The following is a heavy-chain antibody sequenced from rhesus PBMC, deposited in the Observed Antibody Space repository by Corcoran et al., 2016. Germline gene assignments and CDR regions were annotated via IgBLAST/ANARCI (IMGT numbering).Heavy chain of an antibody. CDR2: ISGSGGGT. V-gene: IGHV4-173*01. J-gene: IGHJ4*01. CDR1: GGSISSNY. CDR3: AREYNWNYYFDY. D-gene: IGHD1-26*01. Sequence: QLQLQESGPGLVKPSETLSLTCAVSGGSISSNYWNWIRQPRGKGLEWIGRISGSGGGTDYNPSLKSRVTISTDPSKKQFSLKLSSVTAADTAVYYCAREYNWNYYFDYWGQGVLVTVSS.